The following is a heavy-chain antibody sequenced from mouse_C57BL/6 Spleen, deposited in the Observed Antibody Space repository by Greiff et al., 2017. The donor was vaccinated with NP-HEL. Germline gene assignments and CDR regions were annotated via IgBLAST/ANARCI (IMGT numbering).Heavy chain of an antibody. D-gene: IGHD2-4*01. CDR2: ISSGSSTI. CDR1: GFTFSDYG. Sequence: EVMLVESGGGLVKPGGSLKLSCAASGFTFSDYGMHWVRQAPEKGLEWVAYISSGSSTIYYADTVKGRFTISRDNAKNTLFLQMTSLRSADTAMYYCAREDYDYAMDYWGQGTSVTVSS. V-gene: IGHV5-17*01. J-gene: IGHJ4*01. CDR3: AREDYDYAMDY.